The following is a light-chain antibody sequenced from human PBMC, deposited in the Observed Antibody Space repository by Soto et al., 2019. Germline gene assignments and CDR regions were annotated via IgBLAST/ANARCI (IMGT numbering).Light chain of an antibody. CDR2: GAS. CDR1: QTITTSQ. J-gene: IGKJ3*01. CDR3: QQYNDSPLT. Sequence: EIVLTQSPGTLSLSPGERATLFCRASQTITTSQLAWYQQKPGQAPRVLIFGASNRATGIPDRFSGSGSGTDFTLTISRLEPEEFALYYCQQYNDSPLTYGPGTKVDVK. V-gene: IGKV3-20*01.